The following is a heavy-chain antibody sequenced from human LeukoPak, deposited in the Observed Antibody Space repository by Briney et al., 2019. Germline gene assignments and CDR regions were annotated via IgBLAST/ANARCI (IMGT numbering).Heavy chain of an antibody. CDR3: ATERNWVFDY. CDR2: ITGSGGST. Sequence: GGSLRLSCAASGFTFSSYAMSWVRQAPGKGLEWVSAITGSGGSTYYADSVRGRFTISRDSSKNTLYVQMNSLRAEDTAVYYCATERNWVFDYWGQGTLVTVSS. D-gene: IGHD7-27*01. V-gene: IGHV3-23*01. J-gene: IGHJ4*02. CDR1: GFTFSSYA.